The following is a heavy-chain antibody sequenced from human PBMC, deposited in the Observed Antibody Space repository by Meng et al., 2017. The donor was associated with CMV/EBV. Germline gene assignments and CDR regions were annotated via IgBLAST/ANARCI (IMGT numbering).Heavy chain of an antibody. J-gene: IGHJ4*02. CDR1: GGSIYSSTFY. CDR2: IYFGGNT. D-gene: IGHD6-6*01. V-gene: IGHV4-39*07. CDR3: AGDIGGRRIAARPDY. Sequence: SETLSLTCTVSGGSIYSSTFYWGWIRQPPGKGLEWIGSIYFGGNTYYNPSLKSRVTISIDTSKNQFSLRLSSVTAADTAVYYCAGDIGGRRIAARPDYWGQGTLVTVSS.